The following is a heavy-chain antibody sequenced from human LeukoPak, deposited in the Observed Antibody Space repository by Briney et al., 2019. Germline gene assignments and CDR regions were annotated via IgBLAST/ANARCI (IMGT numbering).Heavy chain of an antibody. CDR1: GGSFSGYY. V-gene: IGHV4-34*01. Sequence: SETLSLTCAVYGGSFSGYYWSWIRQPPGKGLEWIGEINHGGSTNYNPSLKSRVTISVDTSKNQFSLKLSSVTAADTAVYYCARGGCSSTSCYLPFDPWGQGTLVTVSS. D-gene: IGHD2-2*01. CDR2: INHGGST. J-gene: IGHJ5*02. CDR3: ARGGCSSTSCYLPFDP.